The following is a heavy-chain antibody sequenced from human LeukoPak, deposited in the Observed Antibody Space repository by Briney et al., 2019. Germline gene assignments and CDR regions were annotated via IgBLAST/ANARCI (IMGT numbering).Heavy chain of an antibody. CDR2: IYYSEST. CDR1: GGSISSGGYS. CDR3: AREGRYGSGSYPFDY. V-gene: IGHV4-30-4*07. D-gene: IGHD3-10*01. Sequence: SETLSLTCAVSGGSISSGGYSWSWIRQPPGKGLEWIGYIYYSESTYYNPSLKSRVTISVDTSKNQFSLKLSSVTAADTAVYYCAREGRYGSGSYPFDYWGQGTLVTVSS. J-gene: IGHJ4*02.